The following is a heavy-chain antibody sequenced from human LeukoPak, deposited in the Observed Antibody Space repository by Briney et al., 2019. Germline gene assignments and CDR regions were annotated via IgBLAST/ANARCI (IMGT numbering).Heavy chain of an antibody. J-gene: IGHJ6*02. V-gene: IGHV4-31*03. CDR2: IYYSGST. CDR3: ARRTGDQDYYYGMDV. CDR1: GGSISSGGYY. Sequence: SQTLSLTCTVSGGSISSGGYYWSWIRQHPGKGLEWIGYIYYSGSTYYNPSLKSRVTISADTSKNQFSLKLSSVTAADTAVYYCARRTGDQDYYYGMDVWGQGTTVTVSS. D-gene: IGHD7-27*01.